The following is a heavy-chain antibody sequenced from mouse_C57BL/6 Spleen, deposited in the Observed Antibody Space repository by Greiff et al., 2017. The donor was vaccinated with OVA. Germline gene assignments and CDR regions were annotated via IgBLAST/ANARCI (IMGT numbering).Heavy chain of an antibody. J-gene: IGHJ4*01. D-gene: IGHD2-1*01. CDR3: ARDRGGGKDAMDY. Sequence: EVQLVESGGGLVKPGGSLKLSCAASGFTFSSYAMSWVRQTPEKRLEWVATISDGGSYTYYPDNVKGRFTISRDNAKNNLYLQMSHLKSEDTAMYYCARDRGGGKDAMDYWGQGTSVTVSS. V-gene: IGHV5-4*01. CDR2: ISDGGSYT. CDR1: GFTFSSYA.